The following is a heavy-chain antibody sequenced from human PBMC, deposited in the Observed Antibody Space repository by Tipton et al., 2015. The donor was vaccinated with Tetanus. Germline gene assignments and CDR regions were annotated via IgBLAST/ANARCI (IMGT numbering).Heavy chain of an antibody. CDR3: AGTLGFWVTSIYSFYI. V-gene: IGHV4-30-4*01. J-gene: IGHJ3*02. CDR2: IYYSGST. D-gene: IGHD2-21*02. Sequence: LRLSCTVSGDSLSNGDYYWSWIRQPPGKGLESIGYIYYSGSTYYNPSLKSRVTISVDTSKDQFSLKLSSVTAADTAVYYCAGTLGFWVTSIYSFYIWGPGTKVALSS. CDR1: GDSLSNGDYY.